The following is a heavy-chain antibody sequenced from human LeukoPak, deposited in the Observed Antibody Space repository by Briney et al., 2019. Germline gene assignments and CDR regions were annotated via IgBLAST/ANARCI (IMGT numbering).Heavy chain of an antibody. CDR1: GGSISNTNW. V-gene: IGHV4-4*02. Sequence: SGTLSLTCGVSGGSISNTNWWTWFRQPPGKGLEWIGEVNLQGSTNYNPSLKSRAAISVDKSENHTSLKLTSVTAADTAVYYCAREGGPYRPLDYSGQGTLVTVAS. CDR3: AREGGPYRPLDY. CDR2: VNLQGST. J-gene: IGHJ4*02.